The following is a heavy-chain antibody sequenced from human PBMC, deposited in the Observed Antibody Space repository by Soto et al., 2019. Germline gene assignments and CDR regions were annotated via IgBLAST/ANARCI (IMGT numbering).Heavy chain of an antibody. J-gene: IGHJ6*02. Sequence: SVKVSCKASRGTFSSYAISWVRQAPGQGLEWMGGIIPIFGTANYAQKFQGRLTITADESTSTAYMELSSLRSEDTPVYYCARRYYDLWGGEERGWYYGMDFGVQEPRVTV. V-gene: IGHV1-69*13. CDR1: RGTFSSYA. D-gene: IGHD3-3*01. CDR2: IIPIFGTA. CDR3: ARRYYDLWGGEERGWYYGMDF.